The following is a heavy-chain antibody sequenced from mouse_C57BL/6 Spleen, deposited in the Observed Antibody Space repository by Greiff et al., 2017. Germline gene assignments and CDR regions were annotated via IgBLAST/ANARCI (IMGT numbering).Heavy chain of an antibody. Sequence: VQLQQSGPELVKPGASVKISCKASGYAFSSSWMNWVKPRPGKGLEWIGRIYPGDGDPNYNGKFKGKATLTADKSSSTAYMQLSSLTSEDSAVYFCAILYDGDPFDYWGQGTTLTVSS. CDR1: GYAFSSSW. J-gene: IGHJ2*01. CDR2: IYPGDGDP. V-gene: IGHV1-82*01. D-gene: IGHD2-3*01. CDR3: AILYDGDPFDY.